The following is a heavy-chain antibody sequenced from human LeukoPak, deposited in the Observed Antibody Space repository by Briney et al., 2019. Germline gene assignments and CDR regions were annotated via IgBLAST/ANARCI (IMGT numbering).Heavy chain of an antibody. Sequence: KAGGSLRLSCAASGFTFSSYSMNWVRQAPGKGLEWVSSISSSSSYIYYADSVKGRFTISRDNAKNSLYLQMNSLRAEDTAVYYCARVSKESWFGEPVYYYYMDVWGKGTTVTVSS. V-gene: IGHV3-21*01. CDR2: ISSSSSYI. CDR1: GFTFSSYS. D-gene: IGHD3-10*01. CDR3: ARVSKESWFGEPVYYYYMDV. J-gene: IGHJ6*03.